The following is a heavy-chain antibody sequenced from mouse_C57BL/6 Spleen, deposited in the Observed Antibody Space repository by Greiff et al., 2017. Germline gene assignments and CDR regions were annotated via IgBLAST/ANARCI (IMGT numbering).Heavy chain of an antibody. J-gene: IGHJ2*01. CDR1: GYTFTDYY. V-gene: IGHV1-76*01. Sequence: LQESGAELVRPGASVKLSCKASGYTFTDYYINWVKQRPGQGLEWIARIYPGSGNTYYNEKFKGKATLTAEKSSSTAYMQLSSLTSEDSAVYFCARGYDGYFDYWGQGTTLTVSS. CDR2: IYPGSGNT. D-gene: IGHD2-3*01. CDR3: ARGYDGYFDY.